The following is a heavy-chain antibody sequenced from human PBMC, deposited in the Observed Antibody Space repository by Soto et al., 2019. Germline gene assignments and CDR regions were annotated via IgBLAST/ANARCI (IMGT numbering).Heavy chain of an antibody. CDR2: ISGSGGST. D-gene: IGHD3-22*01. Sequence: PGGSLRLSCAASGFTFSSYAMSWVRQAPGQGLEWVSAISGSGGSTYYADSVKGRFTISRDNSKNTLYLQMNSLRAEDTAVYYCAKLTYYYDSSGYHYFDYWGQGTLVTVSS. CDR1: GFTFSSYA. CDR3: AKLTYYYDSSGYHYFDY. V-gene: IGHV3-23*01. J-gene: IGHJ4*02.